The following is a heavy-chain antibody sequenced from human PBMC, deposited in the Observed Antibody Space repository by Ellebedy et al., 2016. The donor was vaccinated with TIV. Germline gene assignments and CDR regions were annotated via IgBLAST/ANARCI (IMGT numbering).Heavy chain of an antibody. CDR3: VSTAGPTEGRDH. V-gene: IGHV3-66*01. D-gene: IGHD4-17*01. CDR2: IHTGGST. Sequence: GESLKIPCTASGFIVSSHFMSWVRQAPGKGLEWVSFIHTGGSTNYADSVKGRFTMFRDTSTNTLYLQMNGLRVEATAVYYCVSTAGPTEGRDHWGQGALVTVSS. J-gene: IGHJ4*02. CDR1: GFIVSSHF.